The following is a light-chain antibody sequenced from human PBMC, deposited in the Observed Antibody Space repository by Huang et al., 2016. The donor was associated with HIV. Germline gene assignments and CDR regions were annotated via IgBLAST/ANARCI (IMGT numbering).Light chain of an antibody. CDR1: EGIVNS. V-gene: IGKV1-NL1*01. Sequence: DIQMTQSPSSLSASVGDRVTITCRASEGIVNSLAWYQQKPGKAPQLLLYGASRLESGVPSRFSGSRSGTDYTLPISGLQPEDSATYYCQQYYSTPPWTFGQGTKVEI. CDR3: QQYYSTPPWT. CDR2: GAS. J-gene: IGKJ1*01.